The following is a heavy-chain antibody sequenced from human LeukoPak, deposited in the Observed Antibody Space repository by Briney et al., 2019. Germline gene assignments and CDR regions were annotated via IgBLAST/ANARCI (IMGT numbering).Heavy chain of an antibody. V-gene: IGHV3-21*01. CDR3: AREGVVGATTRGDY. CDR2: ISSSSSYI. J-gene: IGHJ4*02. Sequence: GSLRLSCAASGFTFSSYSMNWVRQAPGKGLEWVSSISSSSSYIYYADSVKGRFTISRDNAKNSLYLQMNSLRAEDTAVYYCAREGVVGATTRGDYWGQGTLVTVSS. D-gene: IGHD2-15*01. CDR1: GFTFSSYS.